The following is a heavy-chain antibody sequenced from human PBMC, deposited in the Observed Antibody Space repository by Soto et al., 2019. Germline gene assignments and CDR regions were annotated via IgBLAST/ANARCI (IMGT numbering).Heavy chain of an antibody. D-gene: IGHD5-18*01. V-gene: IGHV4-61*01. Sequence: PSETLSLTCTVSGGSVSSGSYYWSWIRQPPGKGLEWIGYIYYSGSTNYNPSLKSRITISVDTSKNQFSLKLSSVTAADTAVYYCAIDPGYSYGRFDYWGQGTLVTVSS. CDR2: IYYSGST. J-gene: IGHJ4*02. CDR1: GGSVSSGSYY. CDR3: AIDPGYSYGRFDY.